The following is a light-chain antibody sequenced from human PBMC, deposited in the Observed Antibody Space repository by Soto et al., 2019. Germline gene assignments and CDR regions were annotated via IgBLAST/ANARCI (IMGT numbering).Light chain of an antibody. CDR1: QSVSSN. CDR2: GAS. Sequence: DIVLTQSPATLSVSPGERATLSCRASQSVSSNLAWYQQKPGQAPRLLIYGASTRATGIPARFSGSGSGTEFTLTISSLQSEDFAVCYCQQYNNWPALTFGGGTKVEIK. V-gene: IGKV3-15*01. CDR3: QQYNNWPALT. J-gene: IGKJ4*01.